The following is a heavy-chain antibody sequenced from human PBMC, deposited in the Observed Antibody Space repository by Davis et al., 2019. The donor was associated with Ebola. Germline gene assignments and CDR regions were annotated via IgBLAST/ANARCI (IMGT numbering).Heavy chain of an antibody. CDR1: GFTFSSYW. CDR2: IKQDGSEQ. D-gene: IGHD4-23*01. V-gene: IGHV3-7*01. J-gene: IGHJ4*02. Sequence: GESLKISCAASGFTFSSYWMSWVRQAPGKGLEWVANIKQDGSEQYYVDSVKGRFTISRDNDKNSLSLQMNGLRAEDTAVYYCARGPSTGNSFTYWGQGTLVTVSS. CDR3: ARGPSTGNSFTY.